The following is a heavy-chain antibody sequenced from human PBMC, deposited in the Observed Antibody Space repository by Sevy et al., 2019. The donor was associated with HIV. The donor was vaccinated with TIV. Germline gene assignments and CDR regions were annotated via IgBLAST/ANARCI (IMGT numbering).Heavy chain of an antibody. D-gene: IGHD2-2*01. J-gene: IGHJ6*02. CDR2: IKQDGSEK. CDR3: ARFNIVVVPAAILSYYYYYGMDV. V-gene: IGHV3-7*01. Sequence: GGSLRLSCAASGFTFSSYWMSWVRQAPGKGLEWVANIKQDGSEKYYVDSVKGRFTISRDNAENSLYLQMNSLRAEDTAVYYCARFNIVVVPAAILSYYYYYGMDVWGQGTTVTVSS. CDR1: GFTFSSYW.